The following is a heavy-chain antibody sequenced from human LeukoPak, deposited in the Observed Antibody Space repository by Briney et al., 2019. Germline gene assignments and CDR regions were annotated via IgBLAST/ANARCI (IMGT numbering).Heavy chain of an antibody. CDR2: ISNDGSNK. Sequence: GGSLRLSFAASGFTFSGYGIHGPRQAPGKGLEWVAVISNDGSNKYYADSVKGRFTISRDNSKNTLYLQMNSLRADDTAVYYFCIASRGYYPLQYFQRWGQGTLVTVSS. J-gene: IGHJ1*01. V-gene: IGHV3-30*03. D-gene: IGHD3-22*01. CDR1: GFTFSGYG. CDR3: CIASRGYYPLQYFQR.